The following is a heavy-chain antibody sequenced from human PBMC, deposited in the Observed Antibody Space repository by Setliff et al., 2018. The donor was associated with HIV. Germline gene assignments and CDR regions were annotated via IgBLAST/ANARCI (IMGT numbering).Heavy chain of an antibody. V-gene: IGHV4-34*01. CDR3: ARATQLRSGVVDPAAKYFYYYMDV. CDR2: INHSGST. D-gene: IGHD2-2*01. CDR1: GGSFNNYY. J-gene: IGHJ6*03. Sequence: ASETLSLTCAVYGGSFNNYYWSWIRQPPGKGLEWIGEINHSGSTSYNPSLKSRVTISVDTSKNQFSLKLNSITAEDTAVYYCARATQLRSGVVDPAAKYFYYYMDVWGKGTTVTVSS.